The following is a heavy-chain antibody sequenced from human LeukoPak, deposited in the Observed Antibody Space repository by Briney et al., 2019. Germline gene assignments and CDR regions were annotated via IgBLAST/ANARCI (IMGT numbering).Heavy chain of an antibody. CDR3: AKDARYCSGGSCLIDAFDI. CDR2: ISGSGVTT. J-gene: IGHJ3*02. V-gene: IGHV3-23*01. CDR1: GFIFNNYG. Sequence: GGSLRLSCAASGFIFNNYGMNWVRQAPGKGLEWVSGISGSGVTTYYADSVKGRFTISRDNSKNTLYLQMNSLRAEDTAVYYCAKDARYCSGGSCLIDAFDIWGQGTMVTVSS. D-gene: IGHD2-15*01.